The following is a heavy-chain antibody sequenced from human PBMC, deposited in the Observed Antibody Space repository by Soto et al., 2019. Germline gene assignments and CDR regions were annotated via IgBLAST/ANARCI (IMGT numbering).Heavy chain of an antibody. Sequence: GGSLRLSCAASGFTFSSYGMHWVRQAPGKGLEWVAVISYDGSNKYYAESVKGRFTISRDNSENTLYLQMNSLRAEDTAVYYGAIFLCYCISTSCSDPYYYYGMDVWGQGTTVTVSS. CDR2: ISYDGSNK. CDR1: GFTFSSYG. CDR3: AIFLCYCISTSCSDPYYYYGMDV. V-gene: IGHV3-30*03. D-gene: IGHD2-2*01. J-gene: IGHJ6*02.